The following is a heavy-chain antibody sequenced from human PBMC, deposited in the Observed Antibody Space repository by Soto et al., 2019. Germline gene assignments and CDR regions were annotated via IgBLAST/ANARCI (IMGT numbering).Heavy chain of an antibody. Sequence: ASVKVYCKASGYTFTGYYMHWVRQAPGQGLEWMGWINPNSGGTNYAQKFQGWVTMTRDTSISTAYMELSRLRSDDTAVYYCARKISPGYSSGWYPGFDPWGQGTLVTVSS. D-gene: IGHD6-19*01. CDR1: GYTFTGYY. CDR3: ARKISPGYSSGWYPGFDP. V-gene: IGHV1-2*04. J-gene: IGHJ5*02. CDR2: INPNSGGT.